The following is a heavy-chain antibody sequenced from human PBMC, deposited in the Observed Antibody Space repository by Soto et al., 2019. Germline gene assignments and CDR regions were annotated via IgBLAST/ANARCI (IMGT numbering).Heavy chain of an antibody. CDR2: MNPDSGSA. D-gene: IGHD2-15*01. CDR1: GYSFTNYD. J-gene: IGHJ4*02. Sequence: ASVKVSCKVSGYSFTNYDINWVRQTTGQGLEWMGWMNPDSGSAGYAQQFQGRVTMTTNTSTATAYMALSSLTSDDTAVYYCARRMDASVSDSWGQGTLVTVSS. V-gene: IGHV1-8*01. CDR3: ARRMDASVSDS.